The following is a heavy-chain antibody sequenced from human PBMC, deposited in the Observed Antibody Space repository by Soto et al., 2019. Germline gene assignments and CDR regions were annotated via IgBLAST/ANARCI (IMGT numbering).Heavy chain of an antibody. V-gene: IGHV1-18*01. Sequence: QVQLVQSGAEVKKPGASVKVSCKASGYSFTSYGISWVRQAPGQGLEWMGWISANNGNTNYAQGRVTMTTDTSTSTAYMELRSLRSDDTAVYYCARDRGSYALAYWGQGTLVTVSS. CDR2: ISANNGNT. D-gene: IGHD1-26*01. J-gene: IGHJ4*02. CDR3: ARDRGSYALAY. CDR1: GYSFTSYG.